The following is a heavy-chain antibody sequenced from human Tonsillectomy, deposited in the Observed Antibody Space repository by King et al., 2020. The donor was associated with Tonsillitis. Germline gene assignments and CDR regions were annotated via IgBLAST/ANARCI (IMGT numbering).Heavy chain of an antibody. CDR2: ISWNSGSI. Sequence: VQLVESGGGLVQPGRSLRLSCAASGFTFDDYAMHWVRQAPGKGLEWVSGISWNSGSIGYADSVKGRFTISRDNAKNSLYLQMNSLRAEDTALYYCAKDSVRFLEWSQIQRFDPWGQGTLVTVSS. D-gene: IGHD3-3*01. V-gene: IGHV3-9*01. J-gene: IGHJ5*02. CDR3: AKDSVRFLEWSQIQRFDP. CDR1: GFTFDDYA.